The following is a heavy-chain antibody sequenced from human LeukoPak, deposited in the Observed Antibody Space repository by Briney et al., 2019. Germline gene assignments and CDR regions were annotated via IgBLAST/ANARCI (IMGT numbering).Heavy chain of an antibody. D-gene: IGHD6-13*01. CDR3: ARVREVYSSSWYLGY. CDR2: ISYDGSNK. J-gene: IGHJ4*02. Sequence: GGSLRLSCAASGFTFSSYAMHWVRQAPGKGLEWVAVISYDGSNKYYADSVKGRFTVSRDNSKNTLYLQMNSLRAEDTAVYYCARVREVYSSSWYLGYWGQGTLVTVSS. CDR1: GFTFSSYA. V-gene: IGHV3-30*04.